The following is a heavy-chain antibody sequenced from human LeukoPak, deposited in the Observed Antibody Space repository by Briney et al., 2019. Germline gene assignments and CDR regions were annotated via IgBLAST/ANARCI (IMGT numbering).Heavy chain of an antibody. CDR1: GGSFSGYY. V-gene: IGHV4-34*01. Sequence: PSETLSLTCAVYGGSFSGYYWSWIRQPPGKGLEWIGEINHSGSTNYNPSLKSRVTISVDTSKNQFSPKLSSVTAADTAVYYCARASSIVGAFDIWGQGTMVTVSS. CDR2: INHSGST. D-gene: IGHD1-26*01. J-gene: IGHJ3*02. CDR3: ARASSIVGAFDI.